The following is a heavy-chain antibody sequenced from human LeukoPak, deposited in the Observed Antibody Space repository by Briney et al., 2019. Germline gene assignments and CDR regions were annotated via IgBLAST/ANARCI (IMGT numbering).Heavy chain of an antibody. Sequence: GGSLRLSCAASGFTFSSYSMNWVRQAPGEGLEWVSYISSSSSTIYYAGSVKGRFTISRDNAKNSLYLQMNSLRAEDTAVYYCARVYGSGYLYYYYAMDVWGQGTTVTVSS. V-gene: IGHV3-48*01. D-gene: IGHD3-22*01. J-gene: IGHJ6*02. CDR2: ISSSSSTI. CDR3: ARVYGSGYLYYYYAMDV. CDR1: GFTFSSYS.